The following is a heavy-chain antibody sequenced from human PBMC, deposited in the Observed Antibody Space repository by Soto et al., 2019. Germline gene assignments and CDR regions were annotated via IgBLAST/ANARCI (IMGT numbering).Heavy chain of an antibody. J-gene: IGHJ4*02. CDR2: IYHSGST. V-gene: IGHV4-30-2*01. Sequence: SETLSLTCAVSGGSISSGGYSWSWIRQPPGKGLEWIGYIYHSGSTYYNPSLKSRVTISVDRSKNQFSLKLSSVTAADTAVYYCARERSSDYYFDYWGQGTLVTVSS. CDR3: ARERSSDYYFDY. D-gene: IGHD1-26*01. CDR1: GGSISSGGYS.